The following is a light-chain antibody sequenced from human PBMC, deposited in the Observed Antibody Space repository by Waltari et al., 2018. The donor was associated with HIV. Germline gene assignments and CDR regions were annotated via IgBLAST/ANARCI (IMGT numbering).Light chain of an antibody. CDR2: SNI. CDR1: SSNIGGNA. J-gene: IGLJ2*01. CDR3: GSWDDSLNGHVV. V-gene: IGLV1-44*01. Sequence: QSVLTQPTSASGALGQRVAIFCSGSSSNIGGNAVNWYQQLPGTAPKLLISSNIQRRSGVPDRFSASKSGTSASLAISGLQSEDEADYYCGSWDDSLNGHVVFGGGTKLTVL.